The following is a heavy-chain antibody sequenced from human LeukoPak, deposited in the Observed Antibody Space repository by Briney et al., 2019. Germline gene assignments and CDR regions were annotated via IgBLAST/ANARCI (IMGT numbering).Heavy chain of an antibody. J-gene: IGHJ6*02. CDR2: INHSGST. CDR3: ARDGSTTLYYYYGMDV. Sequence: NPSETLSLTCAVYGGSFSGYYWSWIRQPPGKGREWIGEINHSGSTNYNPSLKSRVTISVDTSKNQFSLKLSSVTAADTAVYYCARDGSTTLYYYYGMDVWGQGTTVTVSS. V-gene: IGHV4-34*01. CDR1: GGSFSGYY. D-gene: IGHD5-24*01.